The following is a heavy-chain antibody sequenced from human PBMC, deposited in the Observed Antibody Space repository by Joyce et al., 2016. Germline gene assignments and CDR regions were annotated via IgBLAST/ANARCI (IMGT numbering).Heavy chain of an antibody. CDR3: ARDSFDSSGYYRL. CDR2: INGGNGNR. CDR1: GYTFTNYG. V-gene: IGHV1-3*05. J-gene: IGHJ4*02. Sequence: QAQLVQSGAEEKMPGASVKVSCKASGYTFTNYGIHWVRQAPGQRLEWMGWINGGNGNRKISQRFQDRVSITRDTSATTAYMELRSLTSEATALYYCARDSFDSSGYYRLWGQGTLVTVSS. D-gene: IGHD3-22*01.